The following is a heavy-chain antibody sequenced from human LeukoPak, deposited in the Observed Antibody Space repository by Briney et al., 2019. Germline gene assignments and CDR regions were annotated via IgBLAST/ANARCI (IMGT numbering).Heavy chain of an antibody. CDR2: INGDGSKT. CDR3: AKDSEIAAAGSYWYFDL. D-gene: IGHD6-13*01. V-gene: IGHV3-74*01. CDR1: GFTLRNYW. J-gene: IGHJ2*01. Sequence: TGGSLRLSCAASGFTLRNYWMHWVRQAPGKGLVWVSHINGDGSKTGYADSVKGRFTISRDNAKNTLYLQMNSLRAEDTAVYYCAKDSEIAAAGSYWYFDLWGRGTLVTVSS.